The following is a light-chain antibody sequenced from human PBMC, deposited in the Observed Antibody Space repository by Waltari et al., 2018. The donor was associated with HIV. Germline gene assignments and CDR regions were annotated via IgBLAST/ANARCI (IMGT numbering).Light chain of an antibody. J-gene: IGLJ1*01. CDR1: SSDVGSYNL. CDR3: CSYAGSNTHV. CDR2: EVS. V-gene: IGLV2-23*02. Sequence: QSALTQPASVSGSPGQSITISCTGTSSDVGSYNLVSWYQQHPGKAPKLMIYEVSKRPSGVSNRFSASKSATAASLTISGVHAEDEADYYCCSYAGSNTHVFGTGTKVTVL.